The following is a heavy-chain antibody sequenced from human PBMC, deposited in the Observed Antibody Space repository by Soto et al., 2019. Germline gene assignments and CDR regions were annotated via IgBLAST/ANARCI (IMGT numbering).Heavy chain of an antibody. J-gene: IGHJ4*02. CDR3: ARVLSGSDLFYY. CDR2: ISYSGST. Sequence: PSETLSRTCTVCGGSIISNCWSWIRQPPGKGLGWIGYISYSGSTKYNPSLKSLVTISVDTSKNRFSLKLSSVTAADTAVYYCARVLSGSDLFYYWREVSLVSVSS. V-gene: IGHV4-59*01. CDR1: GGSIISNC. D-gene: IGHD1-26*01.